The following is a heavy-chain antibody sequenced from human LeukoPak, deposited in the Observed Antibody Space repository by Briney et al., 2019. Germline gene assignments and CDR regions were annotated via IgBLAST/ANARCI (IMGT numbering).Heavy chain of an antibody. Sequence: GGSLRLSCTASGFTFSSYAMSWVRQAPGRGLEWVSAISGSGGSTYYADSVKGRFTISRHNSKNTLYLQMNSPSAEDTAVYYCAKGGRGTYYYDSSGYPTYFDYWGQGTLVTVSS. CDR1: GFTFSSYA. D-gene: IGHD3-22*01. V-gene: IGHV3-23*01. CDR3: AKGGRGTYYYDSSGYPTYFDY. J-gene: IGHJ4*02. CDR2: ISGSGGST.